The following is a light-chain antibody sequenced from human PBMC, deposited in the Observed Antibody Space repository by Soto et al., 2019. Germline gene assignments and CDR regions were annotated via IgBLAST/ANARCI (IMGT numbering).Light chain of an antibody. V-gene: IGKV3D-20*02. Sequence: IVLTQSPGTLSLSPGERATLSCRASQSVSSSDLAWYQQKPGQAPRLLIYGASSRATGIPDRFSGSGSGSDFTLTISSLEPEDFAVYYCQQRSNWPWTSGQGTKVDIK. CDR1: QSVSSSD. J-gene: IGKJ1*01. CDR3: QQRSNWPWT. CDR2: GAS.